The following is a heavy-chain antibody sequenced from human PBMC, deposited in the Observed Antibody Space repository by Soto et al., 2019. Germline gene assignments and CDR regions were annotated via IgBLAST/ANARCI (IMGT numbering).Heavy chain of an antibody. J-gene: IGHJ3*01. CDR2: MLHSGTT. CDR1: GDSISSPKW. CDR3: AYSPGWYRHDL. D-gene: IGHD6-19*01. V-gene: IGHV4-4*02. Sequence: QVQLQESGPGLVKPSGTLSLTCAVSGDSISSPKWWTWVRQPPGKGLEWIGAMLHSGTTNYNPSLKSRVTISVDKSKNQFSLNLYSVTAADTAVYYCAYSPGWYRHDLWGPGTLVIVSS.